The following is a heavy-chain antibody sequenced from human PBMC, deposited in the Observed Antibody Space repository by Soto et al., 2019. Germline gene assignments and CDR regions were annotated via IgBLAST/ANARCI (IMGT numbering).Heavy chain of an antibody. V-gene: IGHV3-23*01. Sequence: GGSLRLSCAASGFTFSSYAMSWVRQAPGKGLEWVSAISGSGGSTYYADSVKGRFTISRDNSKNTLYLQMNSLRAEDTAVYYCAKDRRYYYDSSGYYYVPSGADYWGQGTLVTVYS. D-gene: IGHD3-22*01. CDR1: GFTFSSYA. J-gene: IGHJ4*02. CDR3: AKDRRYYYDSSGYYYVPSGADY. CDR2: ISGSGGST.